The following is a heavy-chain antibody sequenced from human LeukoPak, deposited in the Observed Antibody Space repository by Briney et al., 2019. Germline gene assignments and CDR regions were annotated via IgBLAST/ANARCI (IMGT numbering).Heavy chain of an antibody. J-gene: IGHJ4*02. CDR2: ISSSSSTI. V-gene: IGHV3-48*02. D-gene: IGHD3-10*01. CDR3: ARDITMVRGVIIRAPLGFDY. Sequence: PGGSLRLSCAASGFTFSSYSMNWVRQAPGKGLEWVSYISSSSSTIYYAHSVKGRFTISRDNAKNSLYLQMNSLRDEDTAVYYCARDITMVRGVIIRAPLGFDYWGQGTLVTVSS. CDR1: GFTFSSYS.